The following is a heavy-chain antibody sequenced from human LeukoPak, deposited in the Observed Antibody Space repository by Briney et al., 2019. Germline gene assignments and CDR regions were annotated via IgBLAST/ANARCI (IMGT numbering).Heavy chain of an antibody. CDR3: ARDASGYALYFDY. V-gene: IGHV3-7*01. CDR1: GFTFSRYW. CDR2: IKQDGSEK. D-gene: IGHD5-12*01. Sequence: PGGSLRLAWAASGFTFSRYWMSWVRQAAGKGREWVANIKQDGSEKYYGGSVKGRLTISRDNAKNSLYLQMNSLRAEDTAVYYCARDASGYALYFDYWGQGTLVTVSS. J-gene: IGHJ4*02.